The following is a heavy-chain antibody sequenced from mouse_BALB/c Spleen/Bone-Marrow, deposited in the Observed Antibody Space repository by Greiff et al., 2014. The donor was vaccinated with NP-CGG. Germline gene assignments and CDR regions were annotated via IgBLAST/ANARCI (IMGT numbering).Heavy chain of an antibody. J-gene: IGHJ2*01. V-gene: IGHV14-3*02. D-gene: IGHD1-1*01. CDR3: ARYYYGFYFGY. CDR1: GFNIKDTY. Sequence: DVHLVESGAELVKPGASVKLSCTASGFNIKDTYMHWVKQRPEQGLEWIGRIDPANGNTKYDPKFQGKATITADTSSNTAYLQLSSLTSEDTAAYYCARYYYGFYFGYWGQGTTLTVSS. CDR2: IDPANGNT.